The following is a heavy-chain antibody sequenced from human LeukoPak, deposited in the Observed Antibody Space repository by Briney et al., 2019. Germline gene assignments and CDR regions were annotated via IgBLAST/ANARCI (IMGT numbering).Heavy chain of an antibody. CDR1: GDTFSTYT. D-gene: IGHD3-10*01. V-gene: IGHV1-69*08. CDR3: ANQKLSGTYLPGY. Sequence: ASVKVSCKASGDTFSTYTVTWVRQAPGQGLEWMGGVIPILGTPNYAQKFQGRVTITADKSTTTVSIDLRSLRSDDTAVYYCANQKLSGTYLPGYWGQGILVTVSS. CDR2: VIPILGTP. J-gene: IGHJ4*02.